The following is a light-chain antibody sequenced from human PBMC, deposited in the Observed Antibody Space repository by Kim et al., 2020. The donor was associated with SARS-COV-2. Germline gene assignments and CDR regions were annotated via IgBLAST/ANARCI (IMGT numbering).Light chain of an antibody. CDR1: QSINSW. Sequence: DIQMTQSPSTLSASVGDRVTITCRASQSINSWLAWYQQKPGKAPKLLIYKASSLESGVPSRFSGSGSGTEFTLTISSLQPDDFATYYCQQYNNYGTWTFGQGTKVDIK. V-gene: IGKV1-5*03. CDR2: KAS. J-gene: IGKJ1*01. CDR3: QQYNNYGTWT.